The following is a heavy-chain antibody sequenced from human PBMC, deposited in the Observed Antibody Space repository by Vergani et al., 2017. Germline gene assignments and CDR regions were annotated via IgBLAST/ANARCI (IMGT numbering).Heavy chain of an antibody. Sequence: EVQLVQSGAEVKKPGESLKISCKGSGYSFTSYWIGWVRPMPGKGLEWMGIIYPGDSDTRYSPSFQGQVTISADKSISTAYLQWSSLKASDTAMYYCARDALNYLTGTTYYFDYWGQGTLVTVSS. CDR1: GYSFTSYW. CDR2: IYPGDSDT. V-gene: IGHV5-51*03. D-gene: IGHD1-7*01. J-gene: IGHJ4*02. CDR3: ARDALNYLTGTTYYFDY.